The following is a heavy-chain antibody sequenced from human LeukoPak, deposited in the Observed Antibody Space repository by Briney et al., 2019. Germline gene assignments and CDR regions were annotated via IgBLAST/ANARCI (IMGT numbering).Heavy chain of an antibody. D-gene: IGHD3-22*01. Sequence: SETLSLTCTVSGGSISSGDYYWSWIRQPPGKGLEWIGYIYYSGSTYYNPSLKSRVTISVDTSKNQFSLKLSSVTAADTAVYYCARLGYDSSGYYEGAYYYYYGMDVWGQGTTVTVSS. V-gene: IGHV4-30-4*01. CDR1: GGSISSGDYY. CDR3: ARLGYDSSGYYEGAYYYYYGMDV. J-gene: IGHJ6*02. CDR2: IYYSGST.